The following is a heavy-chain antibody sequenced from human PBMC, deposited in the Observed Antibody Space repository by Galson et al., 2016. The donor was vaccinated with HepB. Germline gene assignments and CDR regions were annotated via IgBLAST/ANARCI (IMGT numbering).Heavy chain of an antibody. D-gene: IGHD2-15*01. CDR3: ASGSNCSGGRCFGFEP. J-gene: IGHJ5*02. CDR2: IYYSGST. Sequence: LSLTCTVSGGSISSGGYYWTWIRQHPGKGLEWIGYIYYSGSTYYNSSLKSRVLISVDSSKNQFSLMLGSVTAADTAIYYCASGSNCSGGRCFGFEPWGQGTLVTFSS. V-gene: IGHV4-31*03. CDR1: GGSISSGGYY.